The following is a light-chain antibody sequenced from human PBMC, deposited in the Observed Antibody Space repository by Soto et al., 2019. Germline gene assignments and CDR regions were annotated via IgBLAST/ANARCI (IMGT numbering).Light chain of an antibody. V-gene: IGKV3-20*01. CDR3: QQYGY. Sequence: EIVLTQSPGTLSLSPGERATLSCRASQSVSSSYLAWYQQKPGQAPSLLIYGASSRATGIPDRFSGSGSGTDFTLTISRLAPNNFAVYYCQQYGYFGQGTKLEIK. CDR1: QSVSSSY. J-gene: IGKJ2*01. CDR2: GAS.